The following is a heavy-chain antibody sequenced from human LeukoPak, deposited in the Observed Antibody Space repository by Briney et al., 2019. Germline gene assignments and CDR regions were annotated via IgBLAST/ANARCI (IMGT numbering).Heavy chain of an antibody. CDR3: ASGAYCSSTSCYTYYYGMDV. CDR2: INPNSGGT. J-gene: IGHJ6*02. Sequence: ASVKVSCKASGYTFTGYYMHWVRHAPGQGLEWMGWINPNSGGTNYAQKFQGRVTMTRDTSISTAYMELSRLRSDDTAVYYCASGAYCSSTSCYTYYYGMDVWGQGTTVTVSS. V-gene: IGHV1-2*02. CDR1: GYTFTGYY. D-gene: IGHD2-2*02.